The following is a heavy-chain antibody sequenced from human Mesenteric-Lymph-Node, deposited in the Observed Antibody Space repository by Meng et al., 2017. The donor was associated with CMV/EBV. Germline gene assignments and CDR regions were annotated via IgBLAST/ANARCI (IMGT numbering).Heavy chain of an antibody. J-gene: IGHJ4*02. D-gene: IGHD2-15*01. Sequence: GESLKISCAASGFTFSNYAMSWVRQAPGKGLEWVSAITISGDSAFYADSVKGRFIISRDNSKNTLYLQMNSLRADDTAVYYCARESGTVVVGRAYWGQGTLVTVSS. CDR3: ARESGTVVVGRAY. V-gene: IGHV3-23*01. CDR1: GFTFSNYA. CDR2: ITISGDSA.